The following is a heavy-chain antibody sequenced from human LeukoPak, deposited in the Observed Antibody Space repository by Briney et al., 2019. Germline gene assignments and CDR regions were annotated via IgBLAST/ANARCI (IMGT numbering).Heavy chain of an antibody. CDR2: ISYDGSNK. Sequence: GGSLRLSCAASGFTFSSYAMHWVRQAPGKGLEWVAVISYDGSNKYYADSVKGRFTISRDNSKNTLYLQMNSLRAEDTAVYYCARGGNDYYDSSGYYLYWGQGTLVTVPS. J-gene: IGHJ4*02. CDR1: GFTFSSYA. D-gene: IGHD3-22*01. V-gene: IGHV3-30*04. CDR3: ARGGNDYYDSSGYYLY.